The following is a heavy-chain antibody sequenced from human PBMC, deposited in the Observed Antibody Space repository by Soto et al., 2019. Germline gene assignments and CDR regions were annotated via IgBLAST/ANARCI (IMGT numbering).Heavy chain of an antibody. Sequence: SETLSLTCTISGGSISSGGYYWYWIRQHPGKGLEWIGYIYYSGTTYYNPSLKSRVTISVDTSKNQFSLKLSSVTAADTAVYYCARVLNSSGWYYGWFDPWGQGTLVTVSS. D-gene: IGHD6-19*01. CDR3: ARVLNSSGWYYGWFDP. V-gene: IGHV4-31*03. CDR2: IYYSGTT. CDR1: GGSISSGGYY. J-gene: IGHJ5*02.